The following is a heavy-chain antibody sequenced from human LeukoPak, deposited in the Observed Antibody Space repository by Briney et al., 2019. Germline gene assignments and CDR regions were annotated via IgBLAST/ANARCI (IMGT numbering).Heavy chain of an antibody. J-gene: IGHJ4*02. CDR2: IRYDGNNK. CDR1: GFTFSSYG. D-gene: IGHD6-13*01. V-gene: IGHV3-30*02. CDR3: AEEDSSSWYWGDLDY. Sequence: GGSLRLSCAASGFTFSSYGMHWVRQAPGKGLEWVTFIRYDGNNKYYADSVKGRFTISRDNSKNTLYLQMNSLRAEDTAVYYCAEEDSSSWYWGDLDYWGQGTLVTVSS.